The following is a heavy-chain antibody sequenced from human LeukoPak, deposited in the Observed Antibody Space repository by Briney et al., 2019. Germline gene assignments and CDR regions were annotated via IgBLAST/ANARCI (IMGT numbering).Heavy chain of an antibody. V-gene: IGHV3-74*01. CDR1: GFTFSSYW. CDR2: IKSDGSST. J-gene: IGHJ3*02. D-gene: IGHD1-26*01. CDR3: ARSPYSGSSFDI. Sequence: GGSLRLSCAASGFTFSSYWMHWVRQAPGKGLVWVSRIKSDGSSTSYADPVKGRFTISRDNAKNTLYLQMNSLRAEDTAVYYCARSPYSGSSFDIWGRGTMVTVSS.